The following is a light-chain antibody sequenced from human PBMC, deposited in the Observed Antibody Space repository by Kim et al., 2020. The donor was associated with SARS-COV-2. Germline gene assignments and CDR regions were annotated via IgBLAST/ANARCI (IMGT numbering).Light chain of an antibody. J-gene: IGLJ1*01. V-gene: IGLV2-8*01. CDR2: EVS. CDR3: SSYAGSNNYV. Sequence: GQSVTISCTGTSSDVGGYNYVSWYQQHPGKAPKLMIYEVSKRPSGVPDRFSGSKSGNTASLTVSGLQAEDEADYYCSSYAGSNNYVFGTWTKVTVL. CDR1: SSDVGGYNY.